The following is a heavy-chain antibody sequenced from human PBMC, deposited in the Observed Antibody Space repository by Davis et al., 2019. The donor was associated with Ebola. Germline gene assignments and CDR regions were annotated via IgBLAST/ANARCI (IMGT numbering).Heavy chain of an antibody. CDR2: IYYSGST. D-gene: IGHD6-13*01. CDR1: PVSFSSSSYY. Sequence: SETLSLTCTLSPVSFSSSSYYWGWIRQPPGKGLEWIGSIYYSGSTYYNPSLKSRVTISVDTSKNQFSLKLSSVTAADTAVYYCATTIAAAGTEGFDYWGQGTLVTVSS. CDR3: ATTIAAAGTEGFDY. V-gene: IGHV4-39*01. J-gene: IGHJ4*02.